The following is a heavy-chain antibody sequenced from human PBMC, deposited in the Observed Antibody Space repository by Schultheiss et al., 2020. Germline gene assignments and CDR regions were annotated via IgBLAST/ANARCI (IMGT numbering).Heavy chain of an antibody. CDR2: IDWDDDK. V-gene: IGHV2-70*17. J-gene: IGHJ6*02. D-gene: IGHD6-19*01. CDR3: ARQYSSGWPYYYYGMDV. CDR1: GFSLSTSGMC. Sequence: SGPTLVKPTQTLTLTCTFSGFSLSTSGMCVSWIRQPPGKALEWLARIDWDDDKFYSPSLKTRLTISKDTSKNQVVLTMTNMDPVDTATYYCARQYSSGWPYYYYGMDVWGQGTTVTVSS.